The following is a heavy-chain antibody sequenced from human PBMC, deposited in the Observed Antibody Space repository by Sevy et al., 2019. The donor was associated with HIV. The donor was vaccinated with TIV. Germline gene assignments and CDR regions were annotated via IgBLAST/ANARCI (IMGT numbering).Heavy chain of an antibody. CDR2: ISYSGGST. V-gene: IGHV3-23*01. CDR3: ARSGVPSGGVAY. D-gene: IGHD2-8*02. J-gene: IGHJ4*02. CDR1: GFTFSNYA. Sequence: GGSLRLSCAASGFTFSNYAMSWVRQAPGKGLEWVSLISYSGGSTYYADSVKGRFTISRDNSKNTLYLQMNSLRAEDTAVYYCARSGVPSGGVAYWGQGTLVTVSS.